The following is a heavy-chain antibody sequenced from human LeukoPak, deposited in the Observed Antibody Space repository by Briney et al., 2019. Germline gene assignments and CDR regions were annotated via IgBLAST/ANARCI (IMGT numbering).Heavy chain of an antibody. CDR3: ARGVWEYYDSSGYFDY. J-gene: IGHJ4*02. Sequence: SETLSLTCTVSGGSISSYYWSWIRQPPGKGLEWIGEINHSGSTNYNPSLKSRVTISVDTSKNQFSLKLSSVTAADTAVYYCARGVWEYYDSSGYFDYWGQGTLVTVSS. D-gene: IGHD3-22*01. V-gene: IGHV4-59*08. CDR2: INHSGST. CDR1: GGSISSYY.